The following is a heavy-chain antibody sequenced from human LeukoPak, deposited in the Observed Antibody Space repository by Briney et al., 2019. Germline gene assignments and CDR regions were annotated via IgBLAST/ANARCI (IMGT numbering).Heavy chain of an antibody. J-gene: IGHJ6*02. CDR3: ARNGDCSGGSCHTYYYYGMDV. CDR1: GYTFTGYY. Sequence: VASVKVSCKASGYTFTGYYMHWVRQAPGQGLEWMGWINPNSGGTNYAQKFQGRVTMTRDTSISTAYMELSRLRSDDTAVYYCARNGDCSGGSCHTYYYYGMDVWGQGTTVTVSS. V-gene: IGHV1-2*02. CDR2: INPNSGGT. D-gene: IGHD2-15*01.